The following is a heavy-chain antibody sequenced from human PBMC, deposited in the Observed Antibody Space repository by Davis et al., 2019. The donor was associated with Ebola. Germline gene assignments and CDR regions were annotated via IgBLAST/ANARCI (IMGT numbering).Heavy chain of an antibody. CDR1: GGSISSGSYY. CDR2: IYYSGST. J-gene: IGHJ1*01. Sequence: PGGSLRLSCTVSGGSISSGSYYWSWIRQPPGKGLEWIGYIYYSGSTNYNPSLKSRVTISVDTSKNQFSLKLSSVTAADTAVYYCACYDYPRRYFQHWGQGTLVTVSS. D-gene: IGHD2-2*01. CDR3: ACYDYPRRYFQH. V-gene: IGHV4-61*01.